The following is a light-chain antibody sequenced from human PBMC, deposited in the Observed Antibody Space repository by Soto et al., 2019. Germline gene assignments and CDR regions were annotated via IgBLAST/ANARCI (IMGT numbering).Light chain of an antibody. CDR3: QSYDTSLSGWL. CDR2: GNN. CDR1: SSNIGAGYD. J-gene: IGLJ3*02. V-gene: IGLV1-40*01. Sequence: QSVLTQPPSVSGAPGQRLTISCTGSSSNIGAGYDVHWYQQLPGTAPKLLIYGNNNRPSWVPDRFSGSKSDTSASLAITGLQAEDEADYYCQSYDTSLSGWLFGGGTKLTVL.